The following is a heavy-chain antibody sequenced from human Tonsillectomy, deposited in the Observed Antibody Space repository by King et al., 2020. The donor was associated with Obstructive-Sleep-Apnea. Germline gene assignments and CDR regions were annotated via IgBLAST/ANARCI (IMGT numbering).Heavy chain of an antibody. CDR1: GFTSSSYA. CDR2: ISSNGGST. CDR3: VKDARVLRFLEWLPIQYYFDY. D-gene: IGHD3-3*01. V-gene: IGHV3-64D*09. Sequence: VQLVESGGGLVQPGGSLRLSCSASGFTSSSYAMHWVRQAPGKGLEYVSAISSNGGSTYYADSVKGRFTISRDNSKNTLYLQMSSLRAEDTAVYYCVKDARVLRFLEWLPIQYYFDYWGQGTLVTVSS. J-gene: IGHJ4*02.